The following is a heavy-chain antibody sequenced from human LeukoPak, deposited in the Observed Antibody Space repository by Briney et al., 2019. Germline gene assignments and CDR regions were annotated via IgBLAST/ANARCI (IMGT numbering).Heavy chain of an antibody. Sequence: SETLSLTCTVSGGSVSSYYWSWIRQPPGKGLEWIGYIFYTGSTNYNPSLKSRVTISVDTSKNQFSLKLSSVTAADTAVYYCARVWMDSSGYRGAFDIWGQGTMVTVSS. D-gene: IGHD3-22*01. CDR1: GGSVSSYY. J-gene: IGHJ3*02. CDR2: IFYTGST. CDR3: ARVWMDSSGYRGAFDI. V-gene: IGHV4-59*02.